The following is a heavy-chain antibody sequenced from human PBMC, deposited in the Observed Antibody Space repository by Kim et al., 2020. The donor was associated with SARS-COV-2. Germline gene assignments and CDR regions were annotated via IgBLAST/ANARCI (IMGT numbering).Heavy chain of an antibody. D-gene: IGHD6-19*01. CDR3: ARLTSGYSSGWGLDY. CDR1: GGSISSSSYY. J-gene: IGHJ4*02. Sequence: SETLSLTCTVSGGSISSSSYYWGWIRQPPGKGLEWIGSIYYSGSTYYNPSLKSRVTISVDTSKNQFSLKLSSVTAADTAVYYCARLTSGYSSGWGLDYWGQGTLVTVSS. CDR2: IYYSGST. V-gene: IGHV4-39*01.